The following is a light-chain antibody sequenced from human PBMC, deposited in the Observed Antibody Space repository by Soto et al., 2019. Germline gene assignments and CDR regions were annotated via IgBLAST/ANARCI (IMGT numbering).Light chain of an antibody. CDR2: GAS. J-gene: IGKJ1*01. CDR1: QSVSSK. Sequence: EIVMTQSPATLSVSPGERATLSCRASQSVSSKLAWYQQKPGQAPGLLIYGASTRATGIPARFSGSGSGTEFTLTISSLQSEDFAVYYCQRYNNWPPTFGQGTKVEIK. V-gene: IGKV3-15*01. CDR3: QRYNNWPPT.